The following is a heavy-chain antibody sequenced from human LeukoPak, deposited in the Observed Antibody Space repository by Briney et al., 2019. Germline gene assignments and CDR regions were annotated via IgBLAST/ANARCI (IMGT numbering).Heavy chain of an antibody. J-gene: IGHJ5*02. CDR2: IYYSGST. D-gene: IGHD6-13*01. V-gene: IGHV4-39*07. CDR3: AAAPSRYTNSWRNWLDP. Sequence: PSETLSLTCTVSGGSISSSSYYWGWIRQPPGKGLEWIGSIYYSGSTYYNPSLKSRVTISVDTSKNQFSLKLSSVTAADTAVYYCAAAPSRYTNSWRNWLDPWGQGTLVTVTS. CDR1: GGSISSSSYY.